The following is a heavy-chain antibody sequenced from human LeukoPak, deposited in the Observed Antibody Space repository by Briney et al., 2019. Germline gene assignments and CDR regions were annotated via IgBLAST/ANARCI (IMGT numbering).Heavy chain of an antibody. Sequence: PSETLSLTCSVSGDLYKSSSDHGLWLRQPPGKGLEWIATIHYTGSTYYNPSLKSRVTISVDTSKNQFSLKLSSVTAADTAVYNCAGEIVYGHFFLEGFVISGEGTMVTVSS. D-gene: IGHD4-17*01. CDR3: AGEIVYGHFFLEGFVI. J-gene: IGHJ3*02. V-gene: IGHV4-39*07. CDR2: IHYTGST. CDR1: GDLYKSSSDH.